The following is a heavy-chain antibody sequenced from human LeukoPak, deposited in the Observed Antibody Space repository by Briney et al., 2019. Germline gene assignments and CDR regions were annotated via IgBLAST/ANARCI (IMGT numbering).Heavy chain of an antibody. J-gene: IGHJ4*02. CDR3: ATDRLSQELLDY. CDR1: GYTFTDHY. CDR2: INPNSGGT. Sequence: GASVKVSCKASGYTFTDHYIHWVRQAPGQGLEWMGWINPNSGGTNYAQKFQGRVTMTRGTSTSTAYMELNRLRSDDTAVYFCATDRLSQELLDYWGQGTLVTVSS. D-gene: IGHD2-15*01. V-gene: IGHV1-2*02.